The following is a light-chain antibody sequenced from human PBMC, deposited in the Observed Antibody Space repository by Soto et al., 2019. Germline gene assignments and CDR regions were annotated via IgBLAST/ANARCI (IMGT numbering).Light chain of an antibody. J-gene: IGKJ3*01. CDR3: QQYDNLPFT. CDR1: QDISSY. CDR2: DAS. V-gene: IGKV1-33*01. Sequence: DIQMTQSPSSLSASVRDRVTITCQASQDISSYLNWYQQTPGKATKLLICDASNLEPGVPSRFSGSGSGTDFTFTISSLQPEDIATYYCQQYDNLPFTFGPGTKVDIK.